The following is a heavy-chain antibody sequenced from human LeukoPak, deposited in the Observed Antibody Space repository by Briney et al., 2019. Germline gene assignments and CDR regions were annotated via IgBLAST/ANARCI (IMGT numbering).Heavy chain of an antibody. CDR3: ARDRNYYDSSGYLNWYFDL. V-gene: IGHV4-61*01. J-gene: IGHJ2*01. D-gene: IGHD3-22*01. CDR1: GGSVNRGSYH. Sequence: SETLSLTCTVSGGSVNRGSYHWSWIRQPPGKELEWIGYIYYSGSTNYNPSLKSRVTISLDTSKNQFSLKLSSVTAADTAVYYCARDRNYYDSSGYLNWYFDLWGRGTLVTVSS. CDR2: IYYSGST.